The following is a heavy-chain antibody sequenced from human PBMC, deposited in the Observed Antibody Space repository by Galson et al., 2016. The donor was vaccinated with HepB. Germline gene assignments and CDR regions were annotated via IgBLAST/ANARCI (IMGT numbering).Heavy chain of an antibody. V-gene: IGHV3-30*03. CDR3: ARGYVFWSGYFSYFDF. Sequence: SLRLSCAASGFTFSNYGMHWVRQAPGKGLEWVAVILHDGSNNYYADSVKGRFTISRDNSKNTLYLQMNNLRTEDTAVYYCARGYVFWSGYFSYFDFWGQGTLVTVSS. D-gene: IGHD3-3*01. CDR2: ILHDGSNN. J-gene: IGHJ4*02. CDR1: GFTFSNYG.